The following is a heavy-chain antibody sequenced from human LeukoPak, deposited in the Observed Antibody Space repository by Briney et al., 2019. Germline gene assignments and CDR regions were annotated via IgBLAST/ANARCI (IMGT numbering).Heavy chain of an antibody. CDR2: INTDGSTT. Sequence: GGSLRLSCAASGFTFSTYWMHWVRQAPGKGLVWVSRINTDGSTTGYADSVKGRFTVSRDNAKNTLYLQMDSLRAEDTAVYYCARIWRGSDTECSFDYWGQGTLVTVSS. CDR3: ARIWRGSDTECSFDY. J-gene: IGHJ4*02. V-gene: IGHV3-74*01. CDR1: GFTFSTYW. D-gene: IGHD3-10*01.